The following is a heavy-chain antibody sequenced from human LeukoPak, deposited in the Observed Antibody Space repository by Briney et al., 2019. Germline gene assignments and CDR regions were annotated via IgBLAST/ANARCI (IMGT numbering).Heavy chain of an antibody. CDR2: FDPEDGET. J-gene: IGHJ4*02. CDR3: ATGFGYNSGDRDY. CDR1: GHTLSESS. Sequence: ASVKVSCKVSGHTLSESSIYWVRQAPGKGLEWMGCFDPEDGETIYAQKFQGRVTMTEDTSTDTAYMELSSLRSEDTAVYYCATGFGYNSGDRDYWGQGTLVTVSS. D-gene: IGHD5-18*01. V-gene: IGHV1-24*01.